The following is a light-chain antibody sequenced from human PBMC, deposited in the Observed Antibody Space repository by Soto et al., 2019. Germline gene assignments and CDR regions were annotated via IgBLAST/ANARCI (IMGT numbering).Light chain of an antibody. CDR1: QSVTYN. V-gene: IGKV3-11*01. J-gene: IGKJ4*01. CDR3: QQRNIWPLT. Sequence: DIVLTQSPANLSFSPGERATLSCRASQSVTYNLAWYQQKPGQAPRLLIYDAANRATGIPARFSGRGSGTDFTLTIVSLEPEDSAVYYCQQRNIWPLTFGGGSKV. CDR2: DAA.